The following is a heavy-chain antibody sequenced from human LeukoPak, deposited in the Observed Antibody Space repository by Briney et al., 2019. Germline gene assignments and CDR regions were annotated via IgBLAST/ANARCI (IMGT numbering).Heavy chain of an antibody. V-gene: IGHV3-23*01. J-gene: IGHJ4*02. CDR2: ISGSGGST. CDR3: AKGSIADYDFWSGYYTHYFDY. D-gene: IGHD3-3*01. Sequence: GGSLRLSCAASGFTFSSYAMSWVRQAPGKGLEWVSAISGSGGSTYYADSVEARSTISRDNSKNTLYLQMNSLRAEDTAVYYCAKGSIADYDFWSGYYTHYFDYWGQGTLVTVSS. CDR1: GFTFSSYA.